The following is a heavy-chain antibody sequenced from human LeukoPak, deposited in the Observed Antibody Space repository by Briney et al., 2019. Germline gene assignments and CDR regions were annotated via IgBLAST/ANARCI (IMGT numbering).Heavy chain of an antibody. CDR1: QFTFSSYS. J-gene: IGHJ4*02. D-gene: IGHD3-22*01. V-gene: IGHV3-21*01. CDR2: IKTGATHI. CDR3: VRLRRNSDSSGYYYYYDY. Sequence: GVLRLSCAASQFTFSSYSMNWVRQAPGKGLEWVSSIKTGATHIYYADSLRGRFIISRDDAKNSLYLQMNSLRAEDTAVYYCVRLRRNSDSSGYYYYYDYWGQGTLVTVSS.